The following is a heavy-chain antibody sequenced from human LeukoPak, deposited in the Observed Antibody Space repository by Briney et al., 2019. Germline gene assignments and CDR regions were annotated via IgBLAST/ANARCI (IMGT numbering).Heavy chain of an antibody. J-gene: IGHJ4*02. V-gene: IGHV3-30*03. D-gene: IGHD5-18*01. Sequence: PGRSLRLSCAASGFTFSSYGMHWVRQAPGKGLEWVAVISYDGSNKYYADSVKGRFTISRDNSKNTLYLQMNSLRAEDTAVYYCARDQVDTASNPFDYWGQGTLVTVSS. CDR2: ISYDGSNK. CDR3: ARDQVDTASNPFDY. CDR1: GFTFSSYG.